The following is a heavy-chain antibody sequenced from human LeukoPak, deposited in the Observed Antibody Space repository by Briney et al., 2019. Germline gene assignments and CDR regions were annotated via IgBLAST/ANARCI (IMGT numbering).Heavy chain of an antibody. Sequence: GGSLRLSCAASGFTVSSNYVSWVRQAPGKGLEWVSVIYSGGSTYYADSVKGRFTISRDNSKNTLYLQMNSLRAEDTAVYYCARAPQYSSGPFDYWGQGTLVTVSS. D-gene: IGHD6-19*01. CDR2: IYSGGST. CDR1: GFTVSSNY. J-gene: IGHJ4*02. CDR3: ARAPQYSSGPFDY. V-gene: IGHV3-66*02.